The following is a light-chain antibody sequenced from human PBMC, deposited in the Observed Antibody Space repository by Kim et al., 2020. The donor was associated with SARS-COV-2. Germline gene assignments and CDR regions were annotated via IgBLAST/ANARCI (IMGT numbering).Light chain of an antibody. CDR2: GAS. CDR3: QQYGSSPYT. CDR1: QSVTRDY. V-gene: IGKV3-20*01. Sequence: LSPGERATLSCSASQSVTRDYLAWHQQKPGQAPRLLIYGASSRATGIPDRFSGSGSGTDFSLTISTLESEDFAVYYCQQYGSSPYTFGQGTKLEI. J-gene: IGKJ2*01.